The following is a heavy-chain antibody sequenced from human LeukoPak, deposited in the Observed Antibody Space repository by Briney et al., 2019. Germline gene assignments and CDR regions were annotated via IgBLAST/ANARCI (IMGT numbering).Heavy chain of an antibody. V-gene: IGHV3-30-3*01. CDR3: ALLDAFDI. CDR2: ISYDGSSQ. J-gene: IGHJ3*02. Sequence: PGGSLRLSCAVSGFTFSSYAMHWVRQAPGKGLEWVAFISYDGSSQYYASSVKGRFSISRDNSKHTLHLQMSSLRAEDTALYYCALLDAFDIWGQGTMVTVSS. CDR1: GFTFSSYA.